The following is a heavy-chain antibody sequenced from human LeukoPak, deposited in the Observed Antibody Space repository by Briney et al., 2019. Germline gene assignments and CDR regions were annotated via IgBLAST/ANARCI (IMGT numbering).Heavy chain of an antibody. J-gene: IGHJ5*02. Sequence: SETLSLTCTVSGGSIISAAYYWAWIRQSPGKGLEWIGGLYYTGSAYYNPSLKSRVTIFVHTSKKQFSLKLTSVTAGDTAVYYCARQGGSPDWFDPWGQGALVTVSS. CDR2: LYYTGSA. CDR1: GGSIISAAYY. V-gene: IGHV4-39*01. D-gene: IGHD1-26*01. CDR3: ARQGGSPDWFDP.